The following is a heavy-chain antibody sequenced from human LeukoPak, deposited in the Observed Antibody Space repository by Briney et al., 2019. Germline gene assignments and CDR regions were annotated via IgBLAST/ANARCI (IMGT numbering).Heavy chain of an antibody. Sequence: ASVKVSCKASGYTFTNYCMHWVRQAPGQGLEWMGIINPSGGSTSYTQKFQGRVTMTRDTSTSTVYVELSSLRSEDTAVYYCARGRDGYNSRGDYWGQGTLVTVSS. D-gene: IGHD5-24*01. CDR2: INPSGGST. J-gene: IGHJ4*02. CDR1: GYTFTNYC. CDR3: ARGRDGYNSRGDY. V-gene: IGHV1-46*01.